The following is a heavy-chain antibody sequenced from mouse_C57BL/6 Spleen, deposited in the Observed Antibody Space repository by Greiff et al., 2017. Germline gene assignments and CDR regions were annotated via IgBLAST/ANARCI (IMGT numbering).Heavy chain of an antibody. D-gene: IGHD1-1*01. CDR2: ISSGSSTI. Sequence: EVKLMESGGGLVKPGGSLKLSCAASGFTFSDYGMHWVRQAPEKGLEWVAYISSGSSTIYYADTVKGRFTISRDNAKHTLFLQMTSLRSEDTAMYYCARGDYYGSSPWYFDVWGTGTTVTVSS. CDR3: ARGDYYGSSPWYFDV. J-gene: IGHJ1*03. V-gene: IGHV5-17*01. CDR1: GFTFSDYG.